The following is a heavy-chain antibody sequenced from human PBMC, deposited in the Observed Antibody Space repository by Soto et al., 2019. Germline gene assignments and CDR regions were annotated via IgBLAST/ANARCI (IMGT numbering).Heavy chain of an antibody. CDR2: IYYSGST. Sequence: SETLSLTCTVSGGSISSGDYYWSWIRQPPGKGLEWIGYIYYSGSTNYNPSLKSRVTISVDTSKNQFSLKLSSVTAADTAVYYCARRSYDSLSPSKGNWFDPWGQGTLVTVSS. CDR3: ARRSYDSLSPSKGNWFDP. V-gene: IGHV4-30-4*01. D-gene: IGHD3-3*01. CDR1: GGSISSGDYY. J-gene: IGHJ5*02.